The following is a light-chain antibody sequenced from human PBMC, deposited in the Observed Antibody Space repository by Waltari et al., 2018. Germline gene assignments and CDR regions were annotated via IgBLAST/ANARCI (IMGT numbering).Light chain of an antibody. V-gene: IGKV4-1*01. CDR3: QQYYSTPDT. CDR1: QSVLYSSSNKNY. CDR2: WAS. J-gene: IGKJ3*01. Sequence: VMTQSPDSLAVSLGERATINCKSSQSVLYSSSNKNYLAWYQQKPGQPPKLLIYWASTRESGVPDRFSGSGSGTDFTLTISSLQAEDVAVYYCQQYYSTPDTFGPGTKVDIK.